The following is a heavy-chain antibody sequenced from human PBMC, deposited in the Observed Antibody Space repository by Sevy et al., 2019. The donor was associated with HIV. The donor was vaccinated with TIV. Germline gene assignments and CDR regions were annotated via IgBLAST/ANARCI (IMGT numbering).Heavy chain of an antibody. J-gene: IGHJ4*02. CDR1: GFTFSNYA. CDR3: ARGGDFNDRSAKRDFDY. V-gene: IGHV3-23*01. CDR2: ISGSAHRT. D-gene: IGHD3-22*01. Sequence: GGSLRLSCAASGFTFSNYAMSWVRQTPGKGLEWVSAISGSAHRTYYTDSVKGRFTISRDNSKNTLYLQMNSLRVEDTAVYFCARGGDFNDRSAKRDFDYWGQGTLVTVSS.